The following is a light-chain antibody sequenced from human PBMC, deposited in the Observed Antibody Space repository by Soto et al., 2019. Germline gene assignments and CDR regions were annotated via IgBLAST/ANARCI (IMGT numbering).Light chain of an antibody. CDR3: AAWDDSLNGHV. V-gene: IGLV1-44*01. CDR1: SSNIGTSS. Sequence: QCVLTQPHSASGTPGQRVTISCSGSSSNIGTSSVHRFQQLPGTAPKLLISTTNQRPSGVPERFSGSKSGTSASLAISGLQSEDEADYYCAAWDDSLNGHVFGTGTKVTVL. J-gene: IGLJ1*01. CDR2: TTN.